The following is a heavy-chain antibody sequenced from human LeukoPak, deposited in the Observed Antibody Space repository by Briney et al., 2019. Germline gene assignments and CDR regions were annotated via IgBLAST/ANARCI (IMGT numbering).Heavy chain of an antibody. D-gene: IGHD2-15*01. CDR2: IYPVAFDI. CDR1: GYPFNDYW. CDR3: ARGLGFCSGGSCYTTSIPA. Sequence: GESLRISCKTSGYPFNDYWIAWVRQMPGKGLEWMGIIYPVAFDIRYSPSFQGQFTISVDKSNTTAYLQWRSLKAWATAMYYCARGLGFCSGGSCYTTSIPAWGHGTLVTVSS. V-gene: IGHV5-51*01. J-gene: IGHJ3*01.